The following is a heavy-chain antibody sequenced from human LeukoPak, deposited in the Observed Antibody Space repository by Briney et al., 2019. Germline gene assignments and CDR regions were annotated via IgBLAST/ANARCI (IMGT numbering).Heavy chain of an antibody. D-gene: IGHD6-19*01. Sequence: PGGSLRLSCAASGFTFSSYAMSWVRQAPGKGLEWVSAISGSGGSTYYADSVKGRFTISRDNSKNTLYLQMNSLRAEDTAVYYCAEAAVSGWSRTTQFDYWGQGTLVTVSS. CDR2: ISGSGGST. CDR1: GFTFSSYA. V-gene: IGHV3-23*01. J-gene: IGHJ4*02. CDR3: AEAAVSGWSRTTQFDY.